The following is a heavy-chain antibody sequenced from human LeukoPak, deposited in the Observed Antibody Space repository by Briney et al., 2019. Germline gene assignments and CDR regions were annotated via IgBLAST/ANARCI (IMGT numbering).Heavy chain of an antibody. CDR3: ARIEWVRGTNHLDY. CDR1: GYSISSGYY. Sequence: ETLSLTCTVSGYSISSGYYWGWIRQAPGKWLEWVANIKGDASEKYYVDSVKGRFTVSRDNAKNSLSLQMNNLRDEDTAVYYCARIEWVRGTNHLDYWGQGTLVTVSS. D-gene: IGHD3-10*01. J-gene: IGHJ4*02. V-gene: IGHV3-7*01. CDR2: IKGDASEK.